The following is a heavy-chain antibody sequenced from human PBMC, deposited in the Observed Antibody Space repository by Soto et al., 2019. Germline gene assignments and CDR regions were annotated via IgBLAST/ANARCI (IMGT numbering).Heavy chain of an antibody. V-gene: IGHV3-30-3*01. CDR1: GFTFSSYD. Sequence: QVQLVESGGGVVQPGRSLGLSCAVPGFTFSSYDMHWVRQAPGKGLEWVAAISKDGNNKYYADSVEGRFTVSRDNSKNTPNLQMNTLRPEDTAVYFCARGDYWGQGTLVTVSS. CDR2: ISKDGNNK. J-gene: IGHJ4*02. CDR3: ARGDY.